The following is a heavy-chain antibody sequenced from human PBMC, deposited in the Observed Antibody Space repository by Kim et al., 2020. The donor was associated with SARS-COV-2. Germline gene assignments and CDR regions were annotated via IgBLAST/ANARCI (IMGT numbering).Heavy chain of an antibody. D-gene: IGHD2-15*01. Sequence: SVKVSCKASGGTFSSYAISWVRQAPGQGLEWMGGIIPIFGTANYAQKFQGRVTITADESTSTAYMELCSLRSEDTAVYYCARDREGGHHGMDVWGQETTVTVSS. CDR2: IIPIFGTA. CDR1: GGTFSSYA. J-gene: IGHJ6*02. CDR3: ARDREGGHHGMDV. V-gene: IGHV1-69*13.